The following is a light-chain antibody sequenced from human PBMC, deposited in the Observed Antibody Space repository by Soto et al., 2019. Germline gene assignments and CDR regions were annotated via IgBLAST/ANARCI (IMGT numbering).Light chain of an antibody. J-gene: IGLJ1*01. CDR2: SNN. Sequence: QAVVTQPPSASGTPGQRVTISCSGSSSNIGSNTVNWYQQLPGTAPKLLIYSNNQRPSGVPDRFSGSKSGTSASLAISGLQSEDEAAYYCAAWDDSLNGPVFGTGTKLTVL. CDR1: SSNIGSNT. V-gene: IGLV1-44*01. CDR3: AAWDDSLNGPV.